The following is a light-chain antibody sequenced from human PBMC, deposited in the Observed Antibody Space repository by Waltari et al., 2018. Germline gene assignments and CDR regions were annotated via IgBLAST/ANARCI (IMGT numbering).Light chain of an antibody. CDR2: DVT. Sequence: QSALTQPASVSGSPGQSITIPCTGTSSDVGLYNYVSWYQHHPGIVPKLMIFDVTNRPSGVSSRFSGSKSGNTASLTISGLQTEDEADYYCSSYTISSTWVFGGGTKLTVL. J-gene: IGLJ3*02. CDR3: SSYTISSTWV. V-gene: IGLV2-14*03. CDR1: SSDVGLYNY.